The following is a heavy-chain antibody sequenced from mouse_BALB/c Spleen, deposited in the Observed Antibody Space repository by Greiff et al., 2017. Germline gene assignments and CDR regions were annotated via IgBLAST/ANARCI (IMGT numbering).Heavy chain of an antibody. CDR2: IYPGDGDT. J-gene: IGHJ2*01. CDR1: GYTFTSYW. CDR3: ASYDGYYVDY. Sequence: QVQLQQSGAELARPGASVKLSCKASGYTFTSYWMQWVKQRPGQGLEWIGAIYPGDGDTRYTQKFKGKATLTADKSSSTAYMQLSSLASEDSAVYYCASYDGYYVDYWGQGTTLTVSS. V-gene: IGHV1-87*01. D-gene: IGHD2-3*01.